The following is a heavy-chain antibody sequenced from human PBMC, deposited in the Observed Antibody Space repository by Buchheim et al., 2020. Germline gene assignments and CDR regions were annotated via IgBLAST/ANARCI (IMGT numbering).Heavy chain of an antibody. CDR1: GFTFSHYA. Sequence: QVQLVESGGGVVQPGRSLRLSCAASGFTFSHYAVHWVRQAPGKGLEWLAVISYDGSHKYYADYVKGRFTISRDNSKNTLYLQMNSLRAEDTAVYYCAKDRSYCSGGSCPNYFDYWGQGTL. CDR2: ISYDGSHK. CDR3: AKDRSYCSGGSCPNYFDY. J-gene: IGHJ4*02. D-gene: IGHD2-15*01. V-gene: IGHV3-30*04.